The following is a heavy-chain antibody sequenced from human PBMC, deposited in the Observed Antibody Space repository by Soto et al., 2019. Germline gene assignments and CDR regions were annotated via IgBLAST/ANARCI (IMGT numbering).Heavy chain of an antibody. Sequence: ASVKVSCKTSGYTFTSYAMDWVRQAPGQRLEWMGWINPDNGNTKYSQNLQGRVTISRDTSMSTVYMELRRLRSDDTAVYYCARDRVTTVTTFDYDYGMDVWGQGTTVTVSS. CDR3: ARDRVTTVTTFDYDYGMDV. CDR2: INPDNGNT. CDR1: GYTFTSYA. D-gene: IGHD4-17*01. J-gene: IGHJ6*02. V-gene: IGHV1-3*01.